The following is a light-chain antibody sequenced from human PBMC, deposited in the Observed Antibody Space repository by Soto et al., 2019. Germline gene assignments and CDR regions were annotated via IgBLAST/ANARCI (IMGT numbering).Light chain of an antibody. CDR1: QTISSW. V-gene: IGKV1-5*03. Sequence: DIQMTQSPSTLSGSVGDRVTITCRASQTISSWLAWYQQKPGKAPKLLIYKASTLKSGAPSRFSGSGSGTDFTLTISYLQSEDFATYYCQQYYSYPLTFGQGTKVDIK. CDR2: KAS. CDR3: QQYYSYPLT. J-gene: IGKJ1*01.